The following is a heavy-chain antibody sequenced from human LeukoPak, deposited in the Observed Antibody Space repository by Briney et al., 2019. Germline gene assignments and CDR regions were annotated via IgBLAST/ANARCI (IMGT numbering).Heavy chain of an antibody. V-gene: IGHV3-21*01. CDR2: ISSSSSDI. Sequence: PGGSLRLSCAASGFTFSSYSMNWVRQAPGKGVEWVSSISSSSSDIYYADSVKGRFTISRDNSKNTLYLQMNSLRAEDTAVYYCAKTMKDCSSTSCYTGQNPWYDFWSGYSEYFQHWGQGTLVTVSS. J-gene: IGHJ1*01. CDR3: AKTMKDCSSTSCYTGQNPWYDFWSGYSEYFQH. CDR1: GFTFSSYS. D-gene: IGHD2-2*02.